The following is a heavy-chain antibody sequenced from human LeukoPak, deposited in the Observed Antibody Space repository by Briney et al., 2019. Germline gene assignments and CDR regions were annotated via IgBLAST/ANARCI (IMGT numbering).Heavy chain of an antibody. CDR1: GFTFSDRF. Sequence: RSGGSLRLSCAASGFTFSDRFMDWVRQAPGKGLEWVGRVRDKPNSYTTEYAASVKGRFVISRDDSKNSLYLQMNSLKIEDTAVYYCAKDHEVSGGLDIWGQGTVVTVSS. D-gene: IGHD2-8*02. V-gene: IGHV3-72*01. CDR3: AKDHEVSGGLDI. J-gene: IGHJ3*02. CDR2: VRDKPNSYTT.